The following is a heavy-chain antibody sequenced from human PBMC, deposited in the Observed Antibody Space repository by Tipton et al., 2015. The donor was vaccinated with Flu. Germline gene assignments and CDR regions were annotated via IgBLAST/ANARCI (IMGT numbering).Heavy chain of an antibody. V-gene: IGHV3-11*04. CDR2: ISSSGSTI. CDR1: GFTFSDYY. D-gene: IGHD3-10*01. J-gene: IGHJ4*02. Sequence: GSLRLSCAASGFTFSDYYMSWIRQAPGKGLEWVSYISSSGSTIYYADSVKGRFTISRDNAKNSLYLQMNSLRAEDTAVSYCARAREVSEGSPVDYWGQGTLVTVSS. CDR3: ARAREVSEGSPVDY.